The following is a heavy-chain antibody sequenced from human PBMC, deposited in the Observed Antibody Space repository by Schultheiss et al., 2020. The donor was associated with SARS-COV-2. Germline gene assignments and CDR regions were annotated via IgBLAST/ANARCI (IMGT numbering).Heavy chain of an antibody. CDR3: ARAGGYDRLGNRHNYYYYGMDV. J-gene: IGHJ6*02. CDR2: IYYSGST. Sequence: SETLSLTCAVYGGSFSGYYWSWIRQPPGKGLEWIGYIYYSGSTNYNPSLKSLVTISVDTSKNQFSLKLSSVTAADTAVYYCARAGGYDRLGNRHNYYYYGMDVWGQGTTVTVSS. D-gene: IGHD3-22*01. V-gene: IGHV4-34*01. CDR1: GGSFSGYY.